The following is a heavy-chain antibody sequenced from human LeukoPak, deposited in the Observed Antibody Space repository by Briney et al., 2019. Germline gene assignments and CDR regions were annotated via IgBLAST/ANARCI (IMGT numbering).Heavy chain of an antibody. V-gene: IGHV5-51*01. J-gene: IGHJ4*02. CDR1: GYSFATYW. Sequence: GESLKISCKGSGYSFATYWIGWVRQMPGKGLEWMGIVFPGDSDTRYSPSFQGQVTLSADRSISTAYLQWSSLKASDTAMYYCARRPAVGEFDYWGQGTLVTVSS. CDR3: ARRPAVGEFDY. D-gene: IGHD3-16*01. CDR2: VFPGDSDT.